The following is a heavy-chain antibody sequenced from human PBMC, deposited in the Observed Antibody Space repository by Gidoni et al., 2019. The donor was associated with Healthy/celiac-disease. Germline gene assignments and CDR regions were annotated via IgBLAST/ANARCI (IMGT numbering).Heavy chain of an antibody. CDR2: IYYSGST. CDR3: ARRGWSSWYRSFDP. V-gene: IGHV4-39*01. CDR1: GGSISSSSYY. D-gene: IGHD6-13*01. Sequence: QLQLQESGPGLGKPSETLSLTCTVSGGSISSSSYYWGWSRQPPGKGLEWIGSIYYSGSTYYNPSLKSRVTISVDTSKNQFSLKLSSVTAADTAVYYCARRGWSSWYRSFDPWGQGTLVTVSS. J-gene: IGHJ5*02.